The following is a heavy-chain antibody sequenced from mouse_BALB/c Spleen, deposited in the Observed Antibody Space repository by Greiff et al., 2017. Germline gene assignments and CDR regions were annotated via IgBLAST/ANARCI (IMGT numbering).Heavy chain of an antibody. CDR3: ARGVPDIPFAY. D-gene: IGHD3-3*01. CDR1: GYTFTSYW. J-gene: IGHJ3*01. CDR2: INPSTGYT. V-gene: IGHV1-7*01. Sequence: QVQLQQSGAELAKPGASVKMSCKASGYTFTSYWMHWVKQRPGQGLEWIGYINPSTGYTEYNQKFKDKATLTADKSSSTAYMQLSSLTSEDSAVYYCARGVPDIPFAYWGQGTLVTVSA.